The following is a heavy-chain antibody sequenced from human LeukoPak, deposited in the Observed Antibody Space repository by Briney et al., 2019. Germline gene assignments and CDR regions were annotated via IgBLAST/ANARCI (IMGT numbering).Heavy chain of an antibody. CDR2: IYSGGST. Sequence: SGGSLRLSCAASGFTVSSNYMSWVRQAPGKGLEWVSVIYSGGSTYYADSVKGRFTISRDNSKNTLYLQMNSLRAEDTAVYYCARDQQQLVMAFYFDYWGQGTLVTVSS. J-gene: IGHJ4*02. D-gene: IGHD6-13*01. V-gene: IGHV3-66*01. CDR1: GFTVSSNY. CDR3: ARDQQQLVMAFYFDY.